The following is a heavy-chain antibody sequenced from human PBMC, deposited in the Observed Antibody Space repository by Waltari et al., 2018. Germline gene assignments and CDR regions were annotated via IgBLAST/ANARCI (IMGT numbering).Heavy chain of an antibody. J-gene: IGHJ4*02. V-gene: IGHV3-33*01. D-gene: IGHD3-22*01. Sequence: TESGFTFSSYGMHWVRQAPGKGLGWVAGIWYHEMKKYYPDSVKGRVTISRYNSKNTRYLQMNSLSAEETAVYYWARDPAEVVTAVYYFAYWGQGTLVTVSS. CDR2: IWYHEMKK. CDR3: ARDPAEVVTAVYYFAY. CDR1: GFTFSSYG.